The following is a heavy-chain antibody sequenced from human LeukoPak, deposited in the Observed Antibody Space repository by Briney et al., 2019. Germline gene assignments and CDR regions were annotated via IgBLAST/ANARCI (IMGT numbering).Heavy chain of an antibody. Sequence: GASVKVSCKASGYTFTSYGISWVRQAPGQGLEWMGWISAYNGNTNYAQKLQGRVTMTTDTSTSTAYMELRSLRSDDTAVYYCARDPLSGCSGGSCYWGYYYYYYGMDVWGQGTTVTVSS. D-gene: IGHD2-15*01. CDR1: GYTFTSYG. J-gene: IGHJ6*02. V-gene: IGHV1-18*01. CDR3: ARDPLSGCSGGSCYWGYYYYYYGMDV. CDR2: ISAYNGNT.